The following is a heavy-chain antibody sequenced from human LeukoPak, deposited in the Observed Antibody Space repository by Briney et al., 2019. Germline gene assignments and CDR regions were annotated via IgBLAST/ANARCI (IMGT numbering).Heavy chain of an antibody. CDR3: AKDTEIVGARGPTFDY. Sequence: GGSLRLSCAASGFTFSSYAMSWVRQAPGKGLEWVSAISGSGGSTYYADSVKGRFTISRDNSKNTLYLQMNSLRAEDTAVYYRAKDTEIVGARGPTFDYWGQGTLVTVSS. CDR1: GFTFSSYA. CDR2: ISGSGGST. D-gene: IGHD1-26*01. V-gene: IGHV3-23*01. J-gene: IGHJ4*02.